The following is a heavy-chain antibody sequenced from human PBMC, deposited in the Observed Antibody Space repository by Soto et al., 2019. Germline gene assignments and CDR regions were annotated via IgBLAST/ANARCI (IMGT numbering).Heavy chain of an antibody. CDR3: ATPYYFNH. J-gene: IGHJ1*01. Sequence: GGSLRLSCAASGFMFSAYTMNWVRQAPGKGLEWLSSISDDSSYIDYTDSLRGRFTVSRDNARNSLYLQIDSLGVEDTAVYYCATPYYFNHWGPGTLVTVSS. D-gene: IGHD3-16*01. V-gene: IGHV3-21*06. CDR2: ISDDSSYI. CDR1: GFMFSAYT.